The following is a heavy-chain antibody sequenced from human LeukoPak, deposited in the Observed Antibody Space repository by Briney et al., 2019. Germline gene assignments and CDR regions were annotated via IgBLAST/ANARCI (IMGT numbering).Heavy chain of an antibody. V-gene: IGHV3-23*01. D-gene: IGHD5-24*01. CDR1: GFTFRGSA. CDR3: ARDIQLST. CDR2: ISYDGNNA. Sequence: QPGGSLRLSCVASGFTFRGSAMSWVRQAPGKGLDWVSLISYDGNNAYYADSVRGRLTISRDNSKDTLYLEMDSLRAEDTAIYYCARDIQLSTWGLGTMVTVSS. J-gene: IGHJ3*01.